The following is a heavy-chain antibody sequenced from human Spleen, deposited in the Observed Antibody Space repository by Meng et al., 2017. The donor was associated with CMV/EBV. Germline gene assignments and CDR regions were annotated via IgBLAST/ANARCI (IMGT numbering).Heavy chain of an antibody. V-gene: IGHV1-69*01. D-gene: IGHD3-16*01. CDR2: IIPIFGTA. J-gene: IGHJ4*02. CDR3: ARDRMGIDSYFDY. Sequence: QVPVVKSGAEVKKPGASVTVSCNASGYTFTSYYMHWVRQAPGQGLEWMGGIIPIFGTANYAQKFQGRVTITADESTSTAYMELSSLRSEDTAVYYCARDRMGIDSYFDYWGQGTLVTVSS. CDR1: GYTFTSYY.